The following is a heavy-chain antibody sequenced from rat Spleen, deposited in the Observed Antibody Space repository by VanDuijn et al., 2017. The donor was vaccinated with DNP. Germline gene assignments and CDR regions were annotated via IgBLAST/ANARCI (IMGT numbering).Heavy chain of an antibody. Sequence: EVQLVESGGGLVQPGRSLKLSCAASGFTFSNYGMAWVRQAPTKGLEWVASISTGGSTYYPDSVKGRFTISRDNAKNTLYLQMNSLRSEDTATYYCAIANGDYWGQGVMVTVSS. D-gene: IGHD4-1*01. CDR3: AIANGDY. CDR1: GFTFSNYG. V-gene: IGHV5S13*01. J-gene: IGHJ2*01. CDR2: ISTGGST.